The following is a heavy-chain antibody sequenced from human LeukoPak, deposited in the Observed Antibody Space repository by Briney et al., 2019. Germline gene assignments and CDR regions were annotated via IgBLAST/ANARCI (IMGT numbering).Heavy chain of an antibody. D-gene: IGHD3-16*02. CDR3: ARGRYDYVWGSYRYGSFDY. V-gene: IGHV4-34*01. Sequence: SETLSLTCAVYGGSFSGYYWSWIRQPPGKGLEWIGEINHSGSTNYNPSLKSRVTISVDTSKNQFSLKLSSVTAADTAVYYCARGRYDYVWGSYRYGSFDYWGQGTLVTVSS. CDR2: INHSGST. J-gene: IGHJ4*02. CDR1: GGSFSGYY.